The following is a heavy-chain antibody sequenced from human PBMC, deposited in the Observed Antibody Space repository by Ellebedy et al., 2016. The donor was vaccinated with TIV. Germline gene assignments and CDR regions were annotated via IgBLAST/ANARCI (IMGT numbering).Heavy chain of an antibody. CDR3: ARSSSLWYF. D-gene: IGHD2-15*01. V-gene: IGHV3-7*01. J-gene: IGHJ4*02. Sequence: PGGSLRLSCEASGFTFSSYWMSWVRLAPGKGLEWVANVNEDGSEEHYVDSVKGRFNISRDNDKNSLYLHMDSLRAEDTAIYYCARSSSLWYFWGQGTLVTVSS. CDR1: GFTFSSYW. CDR2: VNEDGSEE.